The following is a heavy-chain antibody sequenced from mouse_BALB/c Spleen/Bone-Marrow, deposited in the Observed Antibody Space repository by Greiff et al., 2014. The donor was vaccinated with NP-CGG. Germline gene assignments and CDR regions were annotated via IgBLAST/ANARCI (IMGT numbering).Heavy chain of an antibody. J-gene: IGHJ3*01. Sequence: VQLQQSGAELVKPGASVKLSCTASGFNIKDTYMHWVKQRPEQGLEWIGRIDPANGNTKYDPKFQGKATITADTSSNTAYLQHSSLTSEDTAVCYCAGRAARATGFAYWGQGTLVTVSA. D-gene: IGHD3-1*01. V-gene: IGHV14-3*02. CDR2: IDPANGNT. CDR3: AGRAARATGFAY. CDR1: GFNIKDTY.